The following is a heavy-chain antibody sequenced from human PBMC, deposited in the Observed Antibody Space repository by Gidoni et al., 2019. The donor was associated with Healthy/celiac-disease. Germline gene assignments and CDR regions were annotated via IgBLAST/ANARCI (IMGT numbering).Heavy chain of an antibody. V-gene: IGHV3-30*18. D-gene: IGHD5-18*01. CDR1: GFTFSSYG. J-gene: IGHJ4*02. Sequence: QVQLVESGGGVVQPGRSLRLSCAASGFTFSSYGMHWVRQAPGKGLEWVAGISYDGSNKYYADSVKGRFTIYRDNSKNTLYLQMNSLRAEDTAVYYCAKTLVDTAMADYWGQGTLVTVSS. CDR3: AKTLVDTAMADY. CDR2: ISYDGSNK.